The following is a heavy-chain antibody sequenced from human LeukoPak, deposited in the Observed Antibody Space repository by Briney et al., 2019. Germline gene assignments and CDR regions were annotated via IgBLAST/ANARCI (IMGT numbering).Heavy chain of an antibody. D-gene: IGHD6-13*01. V-gene: IGHV1-18*01. Sequence: ASVKVSCKASGYTFTSYGISWVRQAPGQGLEWMGWISAYNGNTNYAQKLQGRVTMTTDTSTSTAYTELRSLRSDDTAVYYCARVYSSSWYPFDYWGQGTLVTVSS. J-gene: IGHJ4*02. CDR2: ISAYNGNT. CDR1: GYTFTSYG. CDR3: ARVYSSSWYPFDY.